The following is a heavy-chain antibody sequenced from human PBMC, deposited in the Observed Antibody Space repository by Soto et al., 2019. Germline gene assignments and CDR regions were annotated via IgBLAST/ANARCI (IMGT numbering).Heavy chain of an antibody. CDR2: IWYDGSNK. D-gene: IGHD5-12*01. CDR1: GFTFSSYG. J-gene: IGHJ3*02. CDR3: ARDTPPKIVATILGAFDI. Sequence: QVQLVESGGGVVQPGRSLRLSCAASGFTFSSYGMHWVRQAPGKGLEWVAVIWYDGSNKYYADSVKGRFTISRDNSKNTLYRQMNSLRAEDTAVYYCARDTPPKIVATILGAFDIWGQGTMVTVSS. V-gene: IGHV3-33*01.